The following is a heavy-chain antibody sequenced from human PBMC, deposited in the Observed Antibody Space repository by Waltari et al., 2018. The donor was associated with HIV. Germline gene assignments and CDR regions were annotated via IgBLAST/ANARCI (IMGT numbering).Heavy chain of an antibody. D-gene: IGHD3-10*01. J-gene: IGHJ4*02. CDR3: ARVSYGSGGLDY. CDR1: GGSISRSSYY. V-gene: IGHV4-39*07. CDR2: IYYSGST. Sequence: QLQLQESGPGLVKPSETLALTCTVPGGSISRSSYYWGWIRQPPGKGLEWIGSIYYSGSTYYNPSLKSRVTISVDTSKNQFSLKLSSVTAADTAVYYCARVSYGSGGLDYWGQGTLVTVSS.